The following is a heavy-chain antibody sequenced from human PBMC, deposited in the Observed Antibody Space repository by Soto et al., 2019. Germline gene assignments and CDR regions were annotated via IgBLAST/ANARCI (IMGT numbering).Heavy chain of an antibody. CDR2: INPNSGGT. CDR1: GYTFTGYY. D-gene: IGHD3-22*01. Sequence: GASVKVSCKASGYTFTGYYMHWVRQAPGQGLEWMGWINPNSGGTNYAQKFQGWVTMTRDTSISTAYMELSRLRSDDTAVYYCARDLQDPNYYDSSGYQNGMDVWGQGTTVTVSS. J-gene: IGHJ6*02. CDR3: ARDLQDPNYYDSSGYQNGMDV. V-gene: IGHV1-2*04.